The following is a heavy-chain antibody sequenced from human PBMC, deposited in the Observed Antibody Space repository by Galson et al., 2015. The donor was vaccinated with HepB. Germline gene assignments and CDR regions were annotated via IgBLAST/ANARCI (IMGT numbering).Heavy chain of an antibody. CDR3: ARDSTGWYLFDF. Sequence: TLRLSCAASGFTFNSYSMNWVRQAPGKGLEWISYISSTGGTMYYADSEKGRFTISRDIAKRSLYLQMDSLRDEDTAVYYCARDSTGWYLFDFWGRGTLVTVSS. V-gene: IGHV3-48*02. CDR1: GFTFNSYS. J-gene: IGHJ4*02. CDR2: ISSTGGTM. D-gene: IGHD6-19*01.